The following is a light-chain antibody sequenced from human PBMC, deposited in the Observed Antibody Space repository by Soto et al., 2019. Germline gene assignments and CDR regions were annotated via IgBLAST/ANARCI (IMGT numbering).Light chain of an antibody. V-gene: IGKV1-33*01. J-gene: IGKJ4*01. CDR3: QQYDSLPT. Sequence: DLQMTQSPSSLSASVGDRDTITCQASHDITNYLNWYQQKPGKGPRLLIYGASNLETGVPSRFSGTGFGTDFSFTMSGLQPEDFATYFWQQYDSLPTFGGGTKVELK. CDR2: GAS. CDR1: HDITNY.